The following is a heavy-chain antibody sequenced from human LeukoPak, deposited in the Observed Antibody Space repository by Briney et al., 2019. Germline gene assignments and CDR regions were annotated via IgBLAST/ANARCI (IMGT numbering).Heavy chain of an antibody. CDR3: ARVSRGYRGFFDY. CDR1: GGSISSGGYS. CDR2: IYHSGST. Sequence: SETPSLTCAVSGGSISSGGYSWSWIRQPPGKGLEWIGYIYHSGSTYYNPSLKSRVTISVDRSKNQFSLKLSSVTAADTAVYYCARVSRGYRGFFDYWGQGTLVTVSS. D-gene: IGHD5-18*01. J-gene: IGHJ4*02. V-gene: IGHV4-30-2*01.